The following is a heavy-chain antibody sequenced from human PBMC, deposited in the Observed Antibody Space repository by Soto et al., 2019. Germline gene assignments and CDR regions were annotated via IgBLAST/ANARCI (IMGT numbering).Heavy chain of an antibody. CDR2: IWYDGSNK. CDR3: ARGGYCSGGSCYSRGNDY. CDR1: GFTFSSYG. J-gene: IGHJ4*02. V-gene: IGHV3-33*01. D-gene: IGHD2-15*01. Sequence: QVQLVESGGGVVQPGRSLRLSCAASGFTFSSYGMHWVRQAPGKGLEWVAVIWYDGSNKYYADSVKGRFTISRDNYKNTLYLQMNSLRAEDTAVYYCARGGYCSGGSCYSRGNDYWGQGTLVTVSS.